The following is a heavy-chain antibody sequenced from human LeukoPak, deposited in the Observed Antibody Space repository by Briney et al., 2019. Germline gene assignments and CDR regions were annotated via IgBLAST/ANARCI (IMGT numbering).Heavy chain of an antibody. Sequence: GGSLRLSCAASGFTFSSHWMNWARQAPGKGLEWVASINHNGNVNYYVDSVKGRSTISRDNAKNSLYLQMSSLRAEDTAVYYCARDLSADSDYGGNPGPTDYWGQGTLVTVSS. CDR2: INHNGNVN. CDR3: ARDLSADSDYGGNPGPTDY. CDR1: GFTFSSHW. D-gene: IGHD4-23*01. V-gene: IGHV3-7*01. J-gene: IGHJ4*02.